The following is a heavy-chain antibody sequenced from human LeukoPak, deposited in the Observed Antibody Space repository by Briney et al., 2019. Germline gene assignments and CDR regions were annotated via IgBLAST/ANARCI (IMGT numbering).Heavy chain of an antibody. Sequence: ASVKVSCKASGGTFSSYAISWVRQAPGQGLEWMGGIIPIFGTANYAQKFQGRVTITADESTSTAYMELSSLRSEDTAVYYCARGGTGRITIFGVATPYDAFDIWGQGTMVTVSS. D-gene: IGHD3-3*01. CDR1: GGTFSSYA. CDR3: ARGGTGRITIFGVATPYDAFDI. CDR2: IIPIFGTA. V-gene: IGHV1-69*13. J-gene: IGHJ3*02.